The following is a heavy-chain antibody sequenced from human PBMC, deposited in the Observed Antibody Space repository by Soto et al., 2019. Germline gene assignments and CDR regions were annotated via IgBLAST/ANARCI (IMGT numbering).Heavy chain of an antibody. CDR2: INPRDDTK. J-gene: IGHJ4*02. Sequence: ASVKVSCKASGYTFTSQYMHWVRQAPGEGLEWMGIINPRDDTKAYTQKFQGRVTMTRDTSTSTFYMELRSPRSEDTAMYYCARAAARDCSSTSCYSDYWGQGTLVTVSS. V-gene: IGHV1-46*03. CDR3: ARAAARDCSSTSCYSDY. D-gene: IGHD2-2*01. CDR1: GYTFTSQY.